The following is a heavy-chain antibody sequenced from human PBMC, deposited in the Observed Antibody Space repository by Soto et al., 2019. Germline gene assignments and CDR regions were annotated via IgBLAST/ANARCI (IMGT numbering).Heavy chain of an antibody. J-gene: IGHJ4*01. CDR3: ARGWETVGNHTPFAY. Sequence: SVKVSCKASGGTFSNYAINWVRQAPGQGLEWMGGIIPHFGTPNYAQKFQGRVTFTAHKSTSTAYMELRSLTSDHTAVYYCARGWETVGNHTPFAYWGKGTLVPASS. CDR1: GGTFSNYA. V-gene: IGHV1-69*06. D-gene: IGHD1-26*01. CDR2: IIPHFGTP.